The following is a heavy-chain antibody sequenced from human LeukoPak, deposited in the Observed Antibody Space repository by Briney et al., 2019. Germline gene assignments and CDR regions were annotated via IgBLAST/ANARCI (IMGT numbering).Heavy chain of an antibody. Sequence: GGSLRLSCAASGFTFSSYAMSWVRQAPGKGLVWVSRINSDGSSTSYADSVKGRFTISRDNAKNTLYLQMNSLRAEDTAVYYCAREGSPITMIVVASYYFDYWGQGTLVTVSS. J-gene: IGHJ4*02. CDR3: AREGSPITMIVVASYYFDY. V-gene: IGHV3-74*01. CDR2: INSDGSST. CDR1: GFTFSSYA. D-gene: IGHD3-22*01.